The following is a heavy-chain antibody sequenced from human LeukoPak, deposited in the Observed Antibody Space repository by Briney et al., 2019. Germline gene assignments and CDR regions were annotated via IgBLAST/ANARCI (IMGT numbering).Heavy chain of an antibody. CDR1: GGTFSSYA. CDR3: ARFPANDNDY. V-gene: IGHV1-69*06. J-gene: IGHJ4*02. D-gene: IGHD1-1*01. CDR2: IIPIFGTA. Sequence: GASVKVSCKASGGTFSSYAISWVRQAPGQGLEWMGGIIPIFGTANYAQKFQGRVTITADKSTSTAYMELRSLRSDDTAVYYCARFPANDNDYWGQGTLVTVSS.